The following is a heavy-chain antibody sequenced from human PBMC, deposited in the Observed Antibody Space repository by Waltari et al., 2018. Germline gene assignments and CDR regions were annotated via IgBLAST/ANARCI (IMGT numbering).Heavy chain of an antibody. CDR1: GFNFSSYS. Sequence: EVQLVESGGGLVQPGGSLRLSCAASGFNFSSYSMNWVRQAPGKGLEWVSYISSSSSTIYYADSVKGRFTISRDNAKNSLYLQMNSLRAEDTAVYYCARENYGGSFDYWGQGTLVTVSS. CDR2: ISSSSSTI. CDR3: ARENYGGSFDY. J-gene: IGHJ4*02. V-gene: IGHV3-48*04. D-gene: IGHD4-17*01.